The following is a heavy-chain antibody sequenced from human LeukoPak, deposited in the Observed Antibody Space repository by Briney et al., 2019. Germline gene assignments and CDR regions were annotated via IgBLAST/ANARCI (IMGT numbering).Heavy chain of an antibody. D-gene: IGHD3-10*01. J-gene: IGHJ4*02. Sequence: PGGSLRLSCAASGFTFSSYSMNWVRQAPGKGLEWVSSISSSSSYIYYADSVKGRFTISRDNAKNSLYLQMNSLRAEDTAVYYCARATMVRGVMVSNFDYWGQGTLVTVSS. CDR1: GFTFSSYS. CDR3: ARATMVRGVMVSNFDY. CDR2: ISSSSSYI. V-gene: IGHV3-21*01.